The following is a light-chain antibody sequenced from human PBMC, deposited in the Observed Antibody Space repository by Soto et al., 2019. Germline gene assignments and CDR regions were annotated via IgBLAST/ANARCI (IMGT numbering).Light chain of an antibody. V-gene: IGLV1-51*01. CDR2: DNN. CDR3: GTWDSSLSTGQEV. CDR1: SSNIGNNY. J-gene: IGLJ2*01. Sequence: QSALTQPPSVSAAPGQKVTISCSGSSSNIGNNYVSWYQQLPGTAPKLIIYDNNKRSSGIPDRFSGSKSGTSATLGITGLQTGDEADYYCGTWDSSLSTGQEVFGGGTKLTVL.